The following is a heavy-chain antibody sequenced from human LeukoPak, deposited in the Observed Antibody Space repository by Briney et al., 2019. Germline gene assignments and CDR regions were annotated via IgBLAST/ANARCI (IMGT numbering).Heavy chain of an antibody. D-gene: IGHD4-17*01. CDR3: ARENGDYHPSFFDY. CDR1: GGSISSSSYY. V-gene: IGHV4-39*07. CDR2: IYYSGST. Sequence: SETLSLTCTVSGGSISSSSYYWGWIRQPPGKGLEWIGSIYYSGSTYYNPSLKSRVTISVDTSKNQFSLKLSSVTAADTAVYYCARENGDYHPSFFDYWGQGTLVTVSS. J-gene: IGHJ4*02.